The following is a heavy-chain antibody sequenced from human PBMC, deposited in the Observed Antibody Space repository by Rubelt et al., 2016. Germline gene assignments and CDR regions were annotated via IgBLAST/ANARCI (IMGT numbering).Heavy chain of an antibody. V-gene: IGHV1-46*01. J-gene: IGHJ3*02. CDR3: AADRAGESDAFDI. Sequence: QVQLVQSGAEVKKPGASVKVSCKASGYTFTSYYMHWVRQAPGQGLEWMGIINPSGGSTSYAQKFQGRVTMTRDTSTSTVYMGLSSLRSEDTAMYYCAADRAGESDAFDIWGRGTVVTVSS. CDR1: GYTFTSYY. CDR2: INPSGGST. D-gene: IGHD3-10*01.